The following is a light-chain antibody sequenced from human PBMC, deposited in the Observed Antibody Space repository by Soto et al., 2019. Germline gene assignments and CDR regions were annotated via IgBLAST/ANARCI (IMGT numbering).Light chain of an antibody. Sequence: ERVMTQSPATLSVSPGERATLSCRASQSVSSNLAWYQQKPGQAPRLLIYGASTRATGIPARFSGSGSGTEVTLTISRLQSEDFAVYYCQQYNNWPPYTFGQGTKLEIQ. CDR2: GAS. J-gene: IGKJ2*01. V-gene: IGKV3-15*01. CDR3: QQYNNWPPYT. CDR1: QSVSSN.